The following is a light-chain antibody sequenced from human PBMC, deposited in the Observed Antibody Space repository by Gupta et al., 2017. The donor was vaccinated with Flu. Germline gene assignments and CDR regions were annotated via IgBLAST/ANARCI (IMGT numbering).Light chain of an antibody. V-gene: IGLV3-21*02. Sequence: VLTQPPSVSVAPGQTARITCGGNNIGRKSVHWYQQRPGQAPVLVVYDDSDRPSGIPERFSGSNSGNTATLTVSRVEAGDEADDYCHVWDRGSAHEVFGRGTKVTVL. CDR3: HVWDRGSAHEV. J-gene: IGLJ2*01. CDR2: DDS. CDR1: NIGRKS.